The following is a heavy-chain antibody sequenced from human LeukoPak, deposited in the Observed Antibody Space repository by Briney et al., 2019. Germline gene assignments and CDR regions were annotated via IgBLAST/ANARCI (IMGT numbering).Heavy chain of an antibody. D-gene: IGHD3-3*01. Sequence: SETLSLTCTVSGGSISSYYWSWIRQPPGKGLEWIGEINHSGSTNYNPSPKSRVTISVDTSKNQFSLKLSSVTAADTAVYYCARWKRNYDFWSGYGYYFDYWGQGTLVTVSS. CDR3: ARWKRNYDFWSGYGYYFDY. CDR2: INHSGST. J-gene: IGHJ4*02. V-gene: IGHV4-34*01. CDR1: GGSISSYY.